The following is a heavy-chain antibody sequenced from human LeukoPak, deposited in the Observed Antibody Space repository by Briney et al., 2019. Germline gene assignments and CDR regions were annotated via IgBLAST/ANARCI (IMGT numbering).Heavy chain of an antibody. Sequence: PGGSLRLSCAGSGFPFSSYPISWVRQPPGKGLEWVSAITASGDSTYSADSVKGRFTISRDNSKNTLYLQMNSLRAEDTAVYYCAKDLSYCGGDCYRGGFDYWGQGTLVTVSS. CDR3: AKDLSYCGGDCYRGGFDY. V-gene: IGHV3-23*01. CDR1: GFPFSSYP. CDR2: ITASGDST. D-gene: IGHD2-21*02. J-gene: IGHJ4*02.